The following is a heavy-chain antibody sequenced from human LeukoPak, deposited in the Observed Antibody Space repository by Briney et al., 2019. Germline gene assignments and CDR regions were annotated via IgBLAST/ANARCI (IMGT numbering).Heavy chain of an antibody. CDR1: TFNFSDYY. Sequence: GGSLRLSCAASTFNFSDYYMSWVRQAPGKGLEWVSVIYSGGSTYYADSVKGRFTISRDNSKDTLYLQMNSLRAEDTAVYYCARDLYDNDAFDIWGQGTMVTVSS. CDR2: IYSGGST. D-gene: IGHD2-2*02. CDR3: ARDLYDNDAFDI. V-gene: IGHV3-53*01. J-gene: IGHJ3*02.